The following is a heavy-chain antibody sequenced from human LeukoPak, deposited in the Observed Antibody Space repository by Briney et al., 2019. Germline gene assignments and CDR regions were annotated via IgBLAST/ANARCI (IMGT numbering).Heavy chain of an antibody. CDR3: ATWRTAKTGFDY. D-gene: IGHD1-1*01. Sequence: SQTLSLTRTVSGGSISSGGYYWTWIRQHPGKGLEWIGYVYYSGSTYYNPSLKSRVTISVDTSKNQFSLRLSSVTAADTAVYYCATWRTAKTGFDYWGQGTLVTVSS. V-gene: IGHV4-31*03. CDR2: VYYSGST. CDR1: GGSISSGGYY. J-gene: IGHJ4*02.